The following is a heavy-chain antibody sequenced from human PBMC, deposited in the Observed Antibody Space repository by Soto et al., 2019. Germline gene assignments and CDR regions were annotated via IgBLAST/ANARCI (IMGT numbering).Heavy chain of an antibody. CDR3: ARVPVAPENWFDP. CDR2: IHHIGST. J-gene: IGHJ5*02. V-gene: IGHV4-31*03. CDR1: GGSISSGGYY. Sequence: QAQLQESGPGLVKPSQTLSLSCTVSGGSISSGGYYWSWIRQHPGKGLEWIGYIHHIGSTYYNPSLKSRVAISVDTSKNQFSLRLRSVTAADTAMYYCARVPVAPENWFDPWGQGTLVTVSA. D-gene: IGHD2-21*01.